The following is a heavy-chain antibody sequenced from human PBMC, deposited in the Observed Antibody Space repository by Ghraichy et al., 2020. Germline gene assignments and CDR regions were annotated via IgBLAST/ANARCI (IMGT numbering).Heavy chain of an antibody. D-gene: IGHD6-13*01. CDR2: ISSSSSYI. CDR1: GFTFSSYS. J-gene: IGHJ2*01. CDR3: ARDHSAADDYWYFDL. Sequence: GGSLRLSCAASGFTFSSYSMNWVRQAPGKGLEWVSSISSSSSYIYYADSVKGRFTISRDNAKNSLYLQMNSLRAEDTAVYYCARDHSAADDYWYFDLWGRGTLVTVSS. V-gene: IGHV3-21*01.